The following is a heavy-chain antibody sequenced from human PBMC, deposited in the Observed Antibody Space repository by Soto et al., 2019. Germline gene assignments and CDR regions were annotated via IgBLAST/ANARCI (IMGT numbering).Heavy chain of an antibody. Sequence: GGSLRLSCAASGFTFSSYSMNWVRQAPGKGLEWVSYISSSSSTIYYAASVKGRFTISRDNAKNSLYLQMNSLRDEDTAVYYCARESIRDILTGYYLATSPYGMDVWGQGTTVTVSS. V-gene: IGHV3-48*02. CDR1: GFTFSSYS. J-gene: IGHJ6*02. CDR3: ARESIRDILTGYYLATSPYGMDV. D-gene: IGHD3-9*01. CDR2: ISSSSSTI.